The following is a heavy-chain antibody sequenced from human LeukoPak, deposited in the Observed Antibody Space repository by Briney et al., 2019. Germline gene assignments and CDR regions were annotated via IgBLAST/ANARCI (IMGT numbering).Heavy chain of an antibody. CDR3: ASNLASSFHI. Sequence: GGSLRLSCVASGFIFSSYWMSWVRQTPGKGLEWVANVKEDGSEKYYVDSVKGRFTISRGNAKNSLYLQMNSLRVEDTAIYYCASNLASSFHIWGQGKMVIVSS. V-gene: IGHV3-7*01. CDR2: VKEDGSEK. CDR1: GFIFSSYW. D-gene: IGHD3-10*01. J-gene: IGHJ3*02.